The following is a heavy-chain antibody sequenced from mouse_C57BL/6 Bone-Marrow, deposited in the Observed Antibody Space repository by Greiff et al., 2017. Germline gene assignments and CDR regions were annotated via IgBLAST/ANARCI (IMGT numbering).Heavy chain of an antibody. V-gene: IGHV5-16*01. CDR3: AREGTTGYYCDY. D-gene: IGHD2-12*01. J-gene: IGHJ2*01. Sequence: EVMLVESEGGLVQPGSSMKLSCTASGFTFRAYYMSWVRQVPEKGLEWVSTINYDGSRPYYLDSLNRRFIISRDNAKNIRYLQMSSLKSEDTATYYCAREGTTGYYCDYWGQGTTLTVSS. CDR2: INYDGSRP. CDR1: GFTFRAYY.